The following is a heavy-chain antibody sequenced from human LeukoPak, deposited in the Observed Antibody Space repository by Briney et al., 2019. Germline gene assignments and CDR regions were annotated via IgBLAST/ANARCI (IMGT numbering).Heavy chain of an antibody. CDR2: IKQDGSEK. D-gene: IGHD4-23*01. CDR3: ARTRAADYGGNWRASQPLDY. J-gene: IGHJ4*02. CDR1: GFTFSSYW. Sequence: QPGGSLRLSCAASGFTFSSYWMSWVRQAPGKGLEWVANIKQDGSEKYYVDSVKGRFTISRDNAKNSLYLQMNSLRAEDTAVYYCARTRAADYGGNWRASQPLDYWGQGTLVTVSS. V-gene: IGHV3-7*01.